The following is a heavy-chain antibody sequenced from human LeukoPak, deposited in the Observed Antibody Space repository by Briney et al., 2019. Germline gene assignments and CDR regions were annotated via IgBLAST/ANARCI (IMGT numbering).Heavy chain of an antibody. CDR1: GGSFSGYY. V-gene: IGHV4-34*01. J-gene: IGHJ4*02. D-gene: IGHD3-10*01. CDR2: INHSGST. CDR3: ARVGAGLLWFGDRDY. Sequence: SETLCLTCAVYGGSFSGYYWSWIRQPPGKGLEWIGEINHSGSTSYNPSLKSRVTISVDTSKNQFSLKLSSVTAADTAVYYCARVGAGLLWFGDRDYWGQGTLVTVSS.